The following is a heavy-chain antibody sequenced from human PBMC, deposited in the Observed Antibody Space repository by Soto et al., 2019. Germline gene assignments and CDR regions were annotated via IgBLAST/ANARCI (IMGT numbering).Heavy chain of an antibody. V-gene: IGHV1-2*04. CDR2: INPNSGGT. D-gene: IGHD3-10*01. Sequence: SVKVSCKASGYTFTGYYMHWVRQAPVQGLEWMGWINPNSGGTNYAQKFQGWVTMTRDTSISTAYMELSRLRSDDTAVYYCARGTITMVRGALYYFDYWGQGTLVTVSS. J-gene: IGHJ4*02. CDR3: ARGTITMVRGALYYFDY. CDR1: GYTFTGYY.